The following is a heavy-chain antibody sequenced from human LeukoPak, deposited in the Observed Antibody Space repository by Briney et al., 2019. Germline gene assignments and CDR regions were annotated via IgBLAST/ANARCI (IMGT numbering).Heavy chain of an antibody. D-gene: IGHD3-10*01. CDR3: ARVYGSGTYYPYRMDV. Sequence: PGGSLRLSCAASGFSFSNYWMSWVRQAPGKGLEWVANIKQDGSEKYYVDSVKSRFTISRDNAKNSLYLQMNSLRVEDTAVYYCARVYGSGTYYPYRMDVWGQGTTVTVSS. J-gene: IGHJ6*02. CDR1: GFSFSNYW. CDR2: IKQDGSEK. V-gene: IGHV3-7*04.